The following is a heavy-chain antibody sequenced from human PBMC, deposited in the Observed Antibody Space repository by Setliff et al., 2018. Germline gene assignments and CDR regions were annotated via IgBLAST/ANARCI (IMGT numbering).Heavy chain of an antibody. D-gene: IGHD5-18*01. Sequence: PGGSLRLSCAASGFTFSDYYMSWIRQAPGKGLEWVSYITSSGDTMNYADSVKGRFTISRDNAKNSLHLQMNGLRAEDTAVYYCARGHTSMAPWGQGTLVTVSS. CDR2: ITSSGDTM. CDR3: ARGHTSMAP. V-gene: IGHV3-11*01. J-gene: IGHJ5*02. CDR1: GFTFSDYY.